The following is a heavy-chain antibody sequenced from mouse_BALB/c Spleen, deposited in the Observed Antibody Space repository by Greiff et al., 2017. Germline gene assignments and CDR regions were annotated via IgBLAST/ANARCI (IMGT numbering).Heavy chain of an antibody. CDR3: ARSGSSYKGVDY. V-gene: IGHV14-3*02. CDR1: GFNIKDTY. CDR2: IDPANGNT. D-gene: IGHD1-1*01. Sequence: VQLQQSGAELVKPGASVKLSCTASGFNIKDTYMHWVKQRPEQGLEWIGRIDPANGNTKYDPKFQGKATITADTSSNTAYLQLSSLTSEDTAVYYCARSGSSYKGVDYWGQGTTLTVSS. J-gene: IGHJ2*01.